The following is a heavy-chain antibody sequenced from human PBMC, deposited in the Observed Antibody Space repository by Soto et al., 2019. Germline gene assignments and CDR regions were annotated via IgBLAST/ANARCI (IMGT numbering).Heavy chain of an antibody. CDR3: ARDREWFGELLSGGFDY. V-gene: IGHV1-18*01. CDR1: GYTFTSYG. CDR2: ISAYNGNT. Sequence: ASVKVSCKASGYTFTSYGISWVRQAPGQGLEWMGWISAYNGNTNYAQKLQGRVTMTTDTSTSTAYMELRSLRSDDTAVYYCARDREWFGELLSGGFDYWGQGTLVTVSS. J-gene: IGHJ4*02. D-gene: IGHD3-10*01.